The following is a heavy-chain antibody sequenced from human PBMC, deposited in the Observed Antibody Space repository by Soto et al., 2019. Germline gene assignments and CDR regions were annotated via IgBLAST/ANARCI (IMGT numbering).Heavy chain of an antibody. CDR3: ARARRDGYNYDGMDV. CDR2: INAGNGNT. V-gene: IGHV1-3*01. Sequence: ASVKVSCKASGYTFTSYAMHLVRQAPGQRLEWMGWINAGNGNTKYSQKFQGRVTITRDTSASTAYMELSSLRSEDTAVYYCARARRDGYNYDGMDVWGQGTTVTVSS. J-gene: IGHJ6*02. CDR1: GYTFTSYA.